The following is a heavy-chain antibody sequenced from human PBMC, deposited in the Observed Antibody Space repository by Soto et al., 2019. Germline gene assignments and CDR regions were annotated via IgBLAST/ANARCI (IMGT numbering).Heavy chain of an antibody. D-gene: IGHD2-15*01. CDR3: ATKYSQYCSGGSCPYFDF. CDR1: EFTFSGHW. Sequence: GGSLRLSCAISEFTFSGHWVTWVRQAPGKGLEWVANINQDGSAKYYVNSVKGRFTISRDNAKNSVYLQMNSLRAEDAAVYYCATKYSQYCSGGSCPYFDFWGQGTRVTVSS. J-gene: IGHJ4*02. V-gene: IGHV3-7*05. CDR2: INQDGSAK.